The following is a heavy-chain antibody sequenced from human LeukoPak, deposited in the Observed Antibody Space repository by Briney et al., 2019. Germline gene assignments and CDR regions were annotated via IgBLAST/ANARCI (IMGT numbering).Heavy chain of an antibody. CDR2: IYYSGST. Sequence: SETLSLTCTVSGGSISSGDYYWSWIRQPPGKGLEWIGYIYYSGSTYYNPFLKSRVTISVDTSKNQFSLKLSSVTAADTAVYYCARASKFVRGGLDYWGQGTLVTVSS. CDR3: ARASKFVRGGLDY. J-gene: IGHJ4*02. D-gene: IGHD3-10*01. CDR1: GGSISSGDYY. V-gene: IGHV4-30-4*01.